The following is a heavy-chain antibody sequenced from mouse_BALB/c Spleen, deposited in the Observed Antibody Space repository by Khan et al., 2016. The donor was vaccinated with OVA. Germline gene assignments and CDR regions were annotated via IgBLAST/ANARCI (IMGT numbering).Heavy chain of an antibody. CDR3: ARGVRLTY. Sequence: VQLKESGPGLVKPSQSLSLTCTVTGYSITSDYAWNWIRQFPGNKLEWMGYISYSGSTRYNPSLKSRISITRDTSKNQFFLQLNSVTTEDTATYYCARGVRLTYWGQGTLVTVSA. V-gene: IGHV3-2*02. J-gene: IGHJ3*01. CDR2: ISYSGST. CDR1: GYSITSDYA. D-gene: IGHD1-2*01.